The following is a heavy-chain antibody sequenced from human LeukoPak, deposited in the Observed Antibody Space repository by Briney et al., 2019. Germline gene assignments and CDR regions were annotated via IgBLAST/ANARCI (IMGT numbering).Heavy chain of an antibody. CDR3: ARASYSNNAHFYFFDN. J-gene: IGHJ4*02. V-gene: IGHV1-2*02. D-gene: IGHD2-8*01. Sequence: GASVKVSCKASGYTFTGYLTHWVRQAPGQGLEWMGYIHPNTAGTSYAQNFQGRVSMTRDTSISTAYMDLSGLRSDDTAVYFCARASYSNNAHFYFFDNWGQGTLVTVSS. CDR2: IHPNTAGT. CDR1: GYTFTGYL.